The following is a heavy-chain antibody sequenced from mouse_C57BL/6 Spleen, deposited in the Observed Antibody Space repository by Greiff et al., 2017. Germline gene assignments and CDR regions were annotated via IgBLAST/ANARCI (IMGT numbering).Heavy chain of an antibody. J-gene: IGHJ4*01. Sequence: VQLQQSGAELVRPGASVKLSCTASGFNIKDAYMHWVKQRPEQGLEWIGWIDPENGDTEYASKFQGKATITADTSSNPAYLQLSSLTSEDTAVYYCTRTRNYAMDYWGQGTSVTVSS. V-gene: IGHV14-4*01. CDR3: TRTRNYAMDY. CDR2: IDPENGDT. CDR1: GFNIKDAY.